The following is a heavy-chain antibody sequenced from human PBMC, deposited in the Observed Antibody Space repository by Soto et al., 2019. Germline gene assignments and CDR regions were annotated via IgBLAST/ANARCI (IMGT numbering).Heavy chain of an antibody. CDR1: GYTFTSYD. Sequence: ASVKVSCKASGYTFTSYDINWVRQATGQGLEWMGGFDPEDGETIYAQKFQGRVTMTEDTSTDTAYMELSSLRSEDTAVYYCASMVGSGYDAFDIWGQGTMVT. V-gene: IGHV1-24*01. J-gene: IGHJ3*02. CDR2: FDPEDGET. CDR3: ASMVGSGYDAFDI. D-gene: IGHD6-25*01.